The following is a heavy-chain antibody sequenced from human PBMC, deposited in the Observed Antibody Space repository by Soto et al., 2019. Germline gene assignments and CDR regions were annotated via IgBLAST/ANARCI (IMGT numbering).Heavy chain of an antibody. D-gene: IGHD6-13*01. J-gene: IGHJ5*02. Sequence: SETLSLTCTVSGGSISSYYWSWIRQPPGKGLEWIGYIYYSGSTNYNPSLKSRVTISVDTSKNQFSLKLSSVTAADTAVYYCARASSSVSIAAAGTSNWFDPWGQGTLVTVSS. CDR3: ARASSSVSIAAAGTSNWFDP. V-gene: IGHV4-59*01. CDR1: GGSISSYY. CDR2: IYYSGST.